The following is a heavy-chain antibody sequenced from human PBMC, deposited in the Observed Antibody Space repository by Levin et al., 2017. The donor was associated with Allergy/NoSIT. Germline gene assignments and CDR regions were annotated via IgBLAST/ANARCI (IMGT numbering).Heavy chain of an antibody. Sequence: SETLSLTCTVSGGSISSGDYYWSWIRQPPGTGLEWIGYIYYSGSTYYNPSLKSRVTISVDTSKNHFSLQLSSVTAADTAGYYCARGNSGSSFPGYFQHWGQGTLVTVSS. CDR2: IYYSGST. CDR3: ARGNSGSSFPGYFQH. D-gene: IGHD6-13*01. CDR1: GGSISSGDYY. V-gene: IGHV4-30-4*01. J-gene: IGHJ1*01.